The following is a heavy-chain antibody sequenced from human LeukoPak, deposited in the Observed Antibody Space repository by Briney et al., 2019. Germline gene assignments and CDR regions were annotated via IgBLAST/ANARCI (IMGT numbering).Heavy chain of an antibody. V-gene: IGHV4-59*08. J-gene: IGHJ4*02. CDR1: GGSISSYY. CDR3: ARLRVAAAGSYFDY. D-gene: IGHD6-13*01. CDR2: IYYSGST. Sequence: SETLSPTCTVSGGSISSYYWSWIRQPPGKGLEWIGYIYYSGSTNYNPSLKSRVTISVDTSKNQFSLKLSSVTAADTAVYYCARLRVAAAGSYFDYWGQGTLVTVSS.